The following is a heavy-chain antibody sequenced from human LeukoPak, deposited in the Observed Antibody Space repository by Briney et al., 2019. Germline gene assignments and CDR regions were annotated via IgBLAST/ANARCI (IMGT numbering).Heavy chain of an antibody. CDR3: ASGWSFDY. Sequence: PSETLSLTCTASGASISSGNYYWGWIRQPPGKGLEWIGSIYHSGSTYYNPSLKSRVTISVDTSKNQFSLKLSSVTAADTAVYYCASGWSFDYWGQGTLVTVSS. CDR1: GASISSGNYY. J-gene: IGHJ4*02. CDR2: IYHSGST. V-gene: IGHV4-39*07. D-gene: IGHD6-19*01.